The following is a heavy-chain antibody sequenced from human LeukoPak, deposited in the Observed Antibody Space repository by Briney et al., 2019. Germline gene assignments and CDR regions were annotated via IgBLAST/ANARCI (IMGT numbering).Heavy chain of an antibody. CDR2: INPTGDST. V-gene: IGHV1-46*01. D-gene: IGHD3-9*01. Sequence: ASVKVSCKASGYTFTSYYMHWVRQAPGQGLEWMGLINPTGDSTGYAQKFQGRVTMTRDMSTSTDYLELSSLRSEDTAVYYCARGYYDILTGYYTWYYFDYWGQGTLVTVSS. J-gene: IGHJ4*02. CDR1: GYTFTSYY. CDR3: ARGYYDILTGYYTWYYFDY.